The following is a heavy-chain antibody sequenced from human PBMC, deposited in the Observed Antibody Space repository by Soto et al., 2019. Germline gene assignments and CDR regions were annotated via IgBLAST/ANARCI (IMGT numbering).Heavy chain of an antibody. Sequence: QLQLQKSGPGLVKPSQTLSLICTVSGGSINSGGYYWSWLRHHPGKGLEWIGYIYYTGNTYYNPSLMSRVAISVDTSGNQFSLKLTSVTAADTAVYFCARIFKTMSFYYGMDVWGLGTTVTVSS. J-gene: IGHJ6*02. CDR2: IYYTGNT. CDR1: GGSINSGGYY. V-gene: IGHV4-31*03. CDR3: ARIFKTMSFYYGMDV. D-gene: IGHD3-9*01.